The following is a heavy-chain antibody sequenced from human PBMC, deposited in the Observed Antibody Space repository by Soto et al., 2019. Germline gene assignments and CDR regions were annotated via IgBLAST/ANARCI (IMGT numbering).Heavy chain of an antibody. D-gene: IGHD5-18*01. V-gene: IGHV3-66*04. CDR2: IYSGGSA. Sequence: EVQLVESGGGLVQPGGSLRLSCAASGFTVSSNYMSWVRQAPGKGLEWGSVIYSGGSAYYADSVKGRFTISRDNSKNTLYLQMNSLRAEDTAVYYCARHGYSYGGGYFAYWGQGTLVTVSS. CDR3: ARHGYSYGGGYFAY. J-gene: IGHJ4*02. CDR1: GFTVSSNY.